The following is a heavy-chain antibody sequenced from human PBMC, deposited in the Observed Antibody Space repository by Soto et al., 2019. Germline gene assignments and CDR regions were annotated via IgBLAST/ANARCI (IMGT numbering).Heavy chain of an antibody. CDR2: INPATGNT. CDR1: GYSFATYA. D-gene: IGHD6-19*01. Sequence: QVQLVQSGAEVKKPGTSVKVSCKASGYSFATYAIHWVRQAPGQGLEWMGWINPATGNTEYSDKFQDRVTFTRDTSATTAYMELRGLRSEDTAVYYCARHLYSGDSSGSFGYWGPGALVIVSS. V-gene: IGHV1-3*01. J-gene: IGHJ4*02. CDR3: ARHLYSGDSSGSFGY.